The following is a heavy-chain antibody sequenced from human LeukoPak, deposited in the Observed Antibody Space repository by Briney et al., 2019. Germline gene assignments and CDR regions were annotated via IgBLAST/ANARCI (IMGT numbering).Heavy chain of an antibody. Sequence: PGRSLRLSCAASGFIFSSYTMNWVRQAPGKGLEWVSFISSSSSYIYHADSVKGRFTISRDNAKNSLYLQMNSLRAEDTAVYYCARDRQSITIFGVLIPIYMDVWGKGTTVTVSS. CDR3: ARDRQSITIFGVLIPIYMDV. CDR1: GFIFSSYT. J-gene: IGHJ6*03. D-gene: IGHD3-3*01. V-gene: IGHV3-21*01. CDR2: ISSSSSYI.